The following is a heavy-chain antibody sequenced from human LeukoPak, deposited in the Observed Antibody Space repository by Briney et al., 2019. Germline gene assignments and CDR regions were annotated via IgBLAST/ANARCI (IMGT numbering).Heavy chain of an antibody. CDR1: GYTFTGYY. CDR2: INPNSGGT. Sequence: ASVKVSCKASGYTFTGYYMHWVRQAPGQGLEWMGWINPNSGGTNYAQEFQGRVTMTRDTSISTAYMELSRLRSDDTAVYYCARGSQRTGWYSSGWGDFDYWGQGTLVTVSS. D-gene: IGHD6-19*01. CDR3: ARGSQRTGWYSSGWGDFDY. J-gene: IGHJ4*02. V-gene: IGHV1-2*02.